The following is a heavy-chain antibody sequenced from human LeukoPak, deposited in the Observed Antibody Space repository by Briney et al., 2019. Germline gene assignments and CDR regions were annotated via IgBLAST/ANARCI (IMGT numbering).Heavy chain of an antibody. Sequence: GGSLRLSCAASGFTFSSYSMNWVRQAPGKGREWVSSIRSSSSYIYYADSVKGRFTISRDNAKNSLYLQMNSLRAEDTAVYYCARDGGYRAIDYWGQGTLVTVSS. D-gene: IGHD5-12*01. CDR2: IRSSSSYI. J-gene: IGHJ4*02. CDR3: ARDGGYRAIDY. V-gene: IGHV3-21*01. CDR1: GFTFSSYS.